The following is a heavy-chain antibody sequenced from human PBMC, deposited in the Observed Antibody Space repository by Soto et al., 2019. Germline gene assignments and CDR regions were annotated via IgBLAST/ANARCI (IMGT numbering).Heavy chain of an antibody. V-gene: IGHV4-39*01. Sequence: QLLLQASGPGLVKPSETLSLTCTVSGGSISSSSYYWGWIRQPPGKGLEWIGSIYYSGSTYYNPSLKSRVTISVDTSKNQFSLRLSSLTAADTAVYYCARLRGHPLQGQGYSFDYWGQGPLVTVSS. D-gene: IGHD3-22*01. J-gene: IGHJ4*02. CDR1: GGSISSSSYY. CDR2: IYYSGST. CDR3: ARLRGHPLQGQGYSFDY.